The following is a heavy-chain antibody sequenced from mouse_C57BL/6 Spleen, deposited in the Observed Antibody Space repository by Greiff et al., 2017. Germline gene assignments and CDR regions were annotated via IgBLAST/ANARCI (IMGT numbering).Heavy chain of an antibody. Sequence: EVKVVESGGGLVKPGGSLKLSCAASGFTFSDYGMHWVRQAPEKGLEWVAYISSGSSTIYYADTVKGRFTISRDNAKNTLFLQMTSLRSEDTAMYYCAKAFYYYGSSAMDYWGQGTSVTVSS. D-gene: IGHD1-1*01. J-gene: IGHJ4*01. CDR3: AKAFYYYGSSAMDY. CDR2: ISSGSSTI. V-gene: IGHV5-17*01. CDR1: GFTFSDYG.